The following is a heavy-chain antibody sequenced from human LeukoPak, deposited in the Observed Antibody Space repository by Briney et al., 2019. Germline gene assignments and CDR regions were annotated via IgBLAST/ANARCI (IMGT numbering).Heavy chain of an antibody. J-gene: IGHJ4*02. CDR2: IYHSGST. D-gene: IGHD5-12*01. CDR3: ASGTGEWLPLAY. Sequence: PSETLSLTCTVSGGSISSGGYYWSWIRQPPGKGLEWIGYIYHSGSTYYNPSLKSRVTISVDRSKNQFSLKLSSVTAADTAVYYCASGTGEWLPLAYWGQGTLVTVSS. CDR1: GGSISSGGYY. V-gene: IGHV4-30-2*01.